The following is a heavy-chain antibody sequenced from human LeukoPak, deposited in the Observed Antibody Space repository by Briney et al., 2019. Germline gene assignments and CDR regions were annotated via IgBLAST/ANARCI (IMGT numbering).Heavy chain of an antibody. Sequence: SETLSLTCTVSDYSISNGYYWGWIRQPPGKGLEWIGSIYYSGSTYYNPSLKTRVTISKDTSKDQFSLKLSSVTAADTAVYYCARGARSSSWYVPYYFDYWGQGTLVTVSS. D-gene: IGHD6-13*01. V-gene: IGHV4-38-2*02. CDR1: DYSISNGYY. CDR3: ARGARSSSWYVPYYFDY. CDR2: IYYSGST. J-gene: IGHJ4*02.